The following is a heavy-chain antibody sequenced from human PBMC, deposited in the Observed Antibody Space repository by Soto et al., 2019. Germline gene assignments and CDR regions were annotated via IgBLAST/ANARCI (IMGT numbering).Heavy chain of an antibody. Sequence: SETLSLTCTVSGGSISSSSYYWGWIRQPPGKGLEWIGSIYYSGSTYYNPSLKSRVTISVDTSKNQFSLKLSSVTAADTAVYYCASLARGVIITTFDYWGQGTLVTVSS. CDR1: GGSISSSSYY. V-gene: IGHV4-39*01. CDR2: IYYSGST. J-gene: IGHJ4*02. CDR3: ASLARGVIITTFDY. D-gene: IGHD3-10*01.